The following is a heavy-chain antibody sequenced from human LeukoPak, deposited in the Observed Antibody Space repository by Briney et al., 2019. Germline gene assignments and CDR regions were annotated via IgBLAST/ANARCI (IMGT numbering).Heavy chain of an antibody. CDR2: FDPEDGET. CDR3: ATRDTILRYFDWPRDDAFDI. D-gene: IGHD3-9*01. J-gene: IGHJ3*02. Sequence: AASVKVSCKVSGYTLTELSMHWVRQAPGKGLEWMGGFDPEDGETIYAQKFQGRVTMTEDTSTDTAYMELSSLRSEDTAVYYCATRDTILRYFDWPRDDAFDIWGQGTMVTVSS. V-gene: IGHV1-24*01. CDR1: GYTLTELS.